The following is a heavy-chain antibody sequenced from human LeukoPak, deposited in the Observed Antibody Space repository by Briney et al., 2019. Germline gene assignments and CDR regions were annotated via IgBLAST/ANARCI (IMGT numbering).Heavy chain of an antibody. Sequence: PSETLSLTCTVSGVSISSYYWSWIRQPAGKGLEWIGRVYASGSTNYNPSLKSRATMSVDTSKNQFSLKLSSVTAADTAVHYCAGPHTVTNYWGQGTLVTVSS. CDR2: VYASGST. CDR1: GVSISSYY. J-gene: IGHJ4*02. D-gene: IGHD4-17*01. CDR3: AGPHTVTNY. V-gene: IGHV4-4*07.